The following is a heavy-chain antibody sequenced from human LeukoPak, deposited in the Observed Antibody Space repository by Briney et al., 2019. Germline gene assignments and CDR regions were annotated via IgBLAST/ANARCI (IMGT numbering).Heavy chain of an antibody. CDR3: ARTITVTTFHFDY. D-gene: IGHD4-11*01. CDR1: GFTFSSYA. V-gene: IGHV3-23*01. J-gene: IGHJ4*02. Sequence: GGSLRLSCAASGFTFSSYAMSWVRQAPGKGLEWVSAISGSGGSTYYADSVKGRFTISRDNSKNTLYLQMNSLRAEDTAVYYCARTITVTTFHFDYWGQGTLVTVSS. CDR2: ISGSGGST.